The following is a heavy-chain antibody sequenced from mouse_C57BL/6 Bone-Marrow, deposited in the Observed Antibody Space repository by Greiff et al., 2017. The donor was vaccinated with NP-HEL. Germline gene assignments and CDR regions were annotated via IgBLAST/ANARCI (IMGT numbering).Heavy chain of an antibody. CDR1: GFTFSSYG. CDR3: ARRTVAFDY. V-gene: IGHV5-6*01. Sequence: EVQLVESGGDLVKPGGSLKLSCAASGFTFSSYGMSWVRQTPDKRLEWVATISSGGSYTYYPDSVKGRFTISRDNAKNTLYLQMSSLKSEDTAMYYGARRTVAFDYWGQGTTLTVSS. J-gene: IGHJ2*01. D-gene: IGHD1-1*01. CDR2: ISSGGSYT.